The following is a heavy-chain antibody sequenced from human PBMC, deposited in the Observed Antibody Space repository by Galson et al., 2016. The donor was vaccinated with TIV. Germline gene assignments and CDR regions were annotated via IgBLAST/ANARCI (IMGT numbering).Heavy chain of an antibody. CDR3: AREDHQYGSGWYNYYHYYGMDI. V-gene: IGHV3-30*04. Sequence: SLRLSCAASGFAFRSSAMYWVRQAPGKGLQCVAIISYDGNYKYYADSVEGRFTISRDNSMSRLYLQMNGLTPADTALYYCAREDHQYGSGWYNYYHYYGMDIWGQGTTVTVS. CDR1: GFAFRSSA. D-gene: IGHD6-19*01. CDR2: ISYDGNYK. J-gene: IGHJ6*02.